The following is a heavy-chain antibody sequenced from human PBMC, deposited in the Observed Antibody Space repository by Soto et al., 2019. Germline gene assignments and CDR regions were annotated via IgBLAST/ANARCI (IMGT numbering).Heavy chain of an antibody. Sequence: GESLKISCAASGFTFSSYAMSWVRQAPGKGLEWVSAISGSGGSTYYADSVKGRFTISRDNSKNTLYLQMNSLRAEDTAVYYCAKDQCSSTSCYAGYYYYYYGMDVWGQGTTVTVSS. D-gene: IGHD2-2*01. V-gene: IGHV3-23*01. CDR2: ISGSGGST. J-gene: IGHJ6*02. CDR3: AKDQCSSTSCYAGYYYYYYGMDV. CDR1: GFTFSSYA.